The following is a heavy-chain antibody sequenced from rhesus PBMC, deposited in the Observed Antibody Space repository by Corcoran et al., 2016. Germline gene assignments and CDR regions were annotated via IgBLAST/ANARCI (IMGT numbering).Heavy chain of an antibody. Sequence: QVTLKESGPALVKPTQTLTLTCTFSGFSLSTRGLVFGWIRQPPGKALEWRASIYWDDDKYYSTSLKSRLTISKDTSKNQVVLTMTNRDPVDTATYYCARVPHDYGNPFDYWGQGVLVTVSS. V-gene: IGHV2S1*01. CDR2: IYWDDDK. CDR3: ARVPHDYGNPFDY. J-gene: IGHJ4*01. CDR1: GFSLSTRGLV. D-gene: IGHD4-35*01.